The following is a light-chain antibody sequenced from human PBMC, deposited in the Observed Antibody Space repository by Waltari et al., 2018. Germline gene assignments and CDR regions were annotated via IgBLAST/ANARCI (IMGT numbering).Light chain of an antibody. CDR1: GTYLGGCYY. Sequence: QSALTQPASVSAPPGPSITISFTGPGTYLGGCYYFSWYQQHPGKVPKLMIYDVDRWPSGVSNRFSVSKSVNTASLTISGLQAEDEADYDCASDTSTNTVIFGGGTKVTVL. J-gene: IGLJ2*01. V-gene: IGLV2-14*03. CDR3: ASDTSTNTVI. CDR2: DVD.